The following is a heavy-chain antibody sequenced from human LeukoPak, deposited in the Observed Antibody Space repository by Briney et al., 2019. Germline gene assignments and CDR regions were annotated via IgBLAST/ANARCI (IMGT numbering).Heavy chain of an antibody. Sequence: GGPLRLSCEASGLSFDVHAMTWVRQAPGKGPDWVATIGGPAETFYADSVRGRFTISRDNSRYTLYLQMNRLRAEDSALYYCAKDWTSHNGVYDCLDFWGQGTQVTVSS. D-gene: IGHD3-16*01. CDR1: GLSFDVHA. CDR2: IGGPAET. CDR3: AKDWTSHNGVYDCLDF. V-gene: IGHV3-23*01. J-gene: IGHJ4*02.